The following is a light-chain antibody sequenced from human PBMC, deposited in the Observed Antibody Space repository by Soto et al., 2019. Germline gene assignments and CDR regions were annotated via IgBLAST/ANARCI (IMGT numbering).Light chain of an antibody. CDR1: SSDVGAYNY. CDR2: DVS. Sequence: VLTQPASVSGSPGQSITISCTGTSSDVGAYNYVAWYQQHPGKAPQLMIYDVSSRPSGVSYLFSGSKSGNTASLTISGLQAEDEADYYCSSFTTSSTQVXGTGTKVTVL. CDR3: SSFTTSSTQV. J-gene: IGLJ1*01. V-gene: IGLV2-14*03.